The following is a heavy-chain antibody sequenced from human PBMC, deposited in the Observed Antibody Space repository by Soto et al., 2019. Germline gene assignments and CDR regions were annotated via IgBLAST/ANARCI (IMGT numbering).Heavy chain of an antibody. CDR3: AKSERAAAGWGAIDY. CDR2: ISGSGGST. J-gene: IGHJ4*02. CDR1: GFTFSSYA. V-gene: IGHV3-23*01. Sequence: GSLRLSCAASGFTFSSYAIIWVLQTPLKGLGWVSAISGSGGSTYYADSVKGRFTISRDNSKNTLYLQMNSLRAEDTAVYYCAKSERAAAGWGAIDYWGQGTLVTVSS. D-gene: IGHD6-13*01.